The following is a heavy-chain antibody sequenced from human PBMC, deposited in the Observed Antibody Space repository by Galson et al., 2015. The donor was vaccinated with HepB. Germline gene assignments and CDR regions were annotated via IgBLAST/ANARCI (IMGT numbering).Heavy chain of an antibody. V-gene: IGHV3-11*03. CDR1: GFIFSDYY. CDR3: VRYDFSYYGMDV. Sequence: SLRLSCAASGFIFSDYYMSWIRQAPGKGLEWIPYISGNNIYTHYADSVKGRFTISRDNAKNSLFLQMTSLRADDTAVYYCVRYDFSYYGMDVWGQGTTVTVSS. CDR2: ISGNNIYT. D-gene: IGHD3-3*01. J-gene: IGHJ6*02.